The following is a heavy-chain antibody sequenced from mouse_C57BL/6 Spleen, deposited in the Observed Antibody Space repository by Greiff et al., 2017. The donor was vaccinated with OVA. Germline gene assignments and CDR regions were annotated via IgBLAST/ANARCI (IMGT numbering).Heavy chain of an antibody. CDR1: GYSFTGYY. J-gene: IGHJ3*01. CDR2: INPSNGGT. V-gene: IGHV1-42*01. CDR3: SRRDYYGSSPWFAY. D-gene: IGHD1-1*01. Sequence: EVQLQQSGPELVKPGASVKISCKASGYSFTGYYMNWVKQSPEKSLEWIGEINPSNGGTTYNQKFKAKATLTVDKSSSTAYMQLKSLTSEDSAVYYCSRRDYYGSSPWFAYWGQGTLVTVSA.